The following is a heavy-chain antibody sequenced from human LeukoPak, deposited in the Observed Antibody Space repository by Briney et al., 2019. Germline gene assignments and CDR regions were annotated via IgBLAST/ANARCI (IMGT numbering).Heavy chain of an antibody. D-gene: IGHD3-9*01. J-gene: IGHJ4*02. CDR1: GFTFSSYA. Sequence: RGSLRLSCAASGFTFSSYAMSWVRQAPGKGLEWVSAISGSGGSTYYADSVKGQFTISRDNSKNTLYLQMNSLRAEDTAVYYCATLPNYDILTGYSSGYWGQGTLVTVSS. CDR2: ISGSGGST. CDR3: ATLPNYDILTGYSSGY. V-gene: IGHV3-23*01.